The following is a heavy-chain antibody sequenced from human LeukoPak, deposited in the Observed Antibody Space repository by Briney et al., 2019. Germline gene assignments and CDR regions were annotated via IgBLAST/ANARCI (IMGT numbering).Heavy chain of an antibody. CDR1: GGSFSGYY. CDR3: ARRAAGPPRVDY. CDR2: INHSGST. D-gene: IGHD6-13*01. J-gene: IGHJ4*02. Sequence: PSETLSLTCAVYGGSFSGYYWSWIRQPPGKGLEWIGEINHSGSTNYNPSLTSRVTISADTSKNQFSLKLSSVTAADTAVHYCARRAAGPPRVDYWGQGTLVTVSS. V-gene: IGHV4-34*01.